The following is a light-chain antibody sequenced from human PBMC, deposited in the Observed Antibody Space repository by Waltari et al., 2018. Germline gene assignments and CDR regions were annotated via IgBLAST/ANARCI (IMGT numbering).Light chain of an antibody. CDR3: LQDYSFPWT. CDR2: STF. J-gene: IGKJ1*01. Sequence: AIQMTQSPSSLSAVIGDRVAISCRASQDISKDLGWYQQKPGKAPKLLIYSTFTLLGGVPSRFSGSRSGTDFTLTITSLQPEDFATYYCLQDYSFPWTFGQGTRVEI. CDR1: QDISKD. V-gene: IGKV1-6*01.